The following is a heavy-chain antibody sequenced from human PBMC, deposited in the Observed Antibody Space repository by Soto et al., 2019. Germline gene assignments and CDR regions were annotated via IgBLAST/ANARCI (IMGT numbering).Heavy chain of an antibody. D-gene: IGHD6-19*01. J-gene: IGHJ4*02. Sequence: EVQLVESGGGLVQPGRSLRLACEASGFTFDDYAMHWVRQGPGKGLEWVSGISWNSGRIDYADSVKGRFTISRANAKKSLYLQMNSLRGEDTALDYCAKDIREYGSGWTSFDTWGQGTLVTVSS. CDR1: GFTFDDYA. V-gene: IGHV3-9*01. CDR3: AKDIREYGSGWTSFDT. CDR2: ISWNSGRI.